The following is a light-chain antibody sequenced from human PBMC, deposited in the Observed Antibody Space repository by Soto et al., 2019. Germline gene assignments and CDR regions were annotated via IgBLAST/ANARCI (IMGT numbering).Light chain of an antibody. V-gene: IGKV1-5*01. CDR1: QSISSW. CDR3: QQYNTYST. J-gene: IGKJ5*01. Sequence: DIQMTQSPSTLSATAGDRVTITCRASQSISSWLAWYQQKPGKAPKLLIYDASSLKSGVPARFSGSGSGTEITLTISSLQPDDFATYYCQQYNTYSTFGQETRLEIK. CDR2: DAS.